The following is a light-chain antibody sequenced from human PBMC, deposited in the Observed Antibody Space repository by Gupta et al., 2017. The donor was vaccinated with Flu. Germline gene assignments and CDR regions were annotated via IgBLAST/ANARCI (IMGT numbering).Light chain of an antibody. CDR2: GAS. CDR1: QSIGSSY. V-gene: IGKV3-20*01. Sequence: EIVLTQSPGILSLSPGERATLSCRASQSIGSSYLAWYQQKPGQAPSLLIYGASSRATGIPDMFSGSGSGTDFTLTISRLEPEDFAVYYCQKYGTSPLTFGGGTKVEI. J-gene: IGKJ4*01. CDR3: QKYGTSPLT.